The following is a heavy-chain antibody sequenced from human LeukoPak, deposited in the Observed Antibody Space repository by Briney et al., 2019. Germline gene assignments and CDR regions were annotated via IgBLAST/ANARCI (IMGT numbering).Heavy chain of an antibody. J-gene: IGHJ4*02. CDR1: GYTFTSYY. CDR3: AGLKSRTGDRVYYFDY. Sequence: ASVKVSCKASGYTFTSYYMHWVRQAPGQGLEWMGIINPSGGSTSYAQKFQGRVTMTRDTSTSTVYMELSSLRSEDTAVYYCAGLKSRTGDRVYYFDYWGQGTLVTVSS. V-gene: IGHV1-46*01. CDR2: INPSGGST. D-gene: IGHD7-27*01.